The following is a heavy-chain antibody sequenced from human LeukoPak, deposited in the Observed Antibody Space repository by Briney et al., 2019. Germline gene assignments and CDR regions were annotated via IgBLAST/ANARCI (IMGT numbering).Heavy chain of an antibody. CDR2: INPNSGGT. V-gene: IGHV1-2*02. D-gene: IGHD2-2*01. Sequence: ASVKVSCKASGYTFTGYYMHWVRQAPGQGLEWMGWINPNSGGTNYAQKFQGRVTMTRDTSISTAYMELSRLRSDDTAVYYCARDGIVVVPAAIWGSYYYYVDVWGKGTTVTVSS. J-gene: IGHJ6*03. CDR1: GYTFTGYY. CDR3: ARDGIVVVPAAIWGSYYYYVDV.